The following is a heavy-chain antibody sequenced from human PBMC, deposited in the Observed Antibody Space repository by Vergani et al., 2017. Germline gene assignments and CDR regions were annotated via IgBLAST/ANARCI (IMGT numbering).Heavy chain of an antibody. CDR1: GYTFTGYY. Sequence: QVQLVQSGAEVKKPGASVKVSCKASGYTFTGYYMHWVRQAPGQGLEWMGWINPNSGGTNYAQKFQGRVTMTRDTSISTAYRELSRLRSDDTAVYYCARVRRTMVRGVIPMNWFDPWGQGTLVTVSS. CDR3: ARVRRTMVRGVIPMNWFDP. CDR2: INPNSGGT. J-gene: IGHJ5*02. D-gene: IGHD3-10*01. V-gene: IGHV1-2*02.